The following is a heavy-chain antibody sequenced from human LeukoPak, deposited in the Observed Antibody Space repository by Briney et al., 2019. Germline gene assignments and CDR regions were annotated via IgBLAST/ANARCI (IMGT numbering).Heavy chain of an antibody. D-gene: IGHD6-13*01. CDR1: GYTLTELS. V-gene: IGHV1-24*01. CDR2: FDPEDGET. Sequence: ASVKVSCKVSGYTLTELSMHWVRQAPGKGLEWMGGFDPEDGETIYAQKFQGRVTMTEDTSTDTAYMELSSLRSEDTAVYYCARDSILGYSSSWWPFQHWGQGTLVTVSS. J-gene: IGHJ1*01. CDR3: ARDSILGYSSSWWPFQH.